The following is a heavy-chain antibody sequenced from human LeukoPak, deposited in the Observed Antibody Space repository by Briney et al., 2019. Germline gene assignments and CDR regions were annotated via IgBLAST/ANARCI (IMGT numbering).Heavy chain of an antibody. CDR2: ISGSGGST. Sequence: GGSLRLSCAASGFTFSSYWMSWVRQAPGKGLEWVSAISGSGGSTYYADSVKGRFTISRDNSKNTLYLQMNSLRAEDTAVYYCAKDRTIFGVVSSDYWGQGTLVTVSS. J-gene: IGHJ4*02. CDR1: GFTFSSYW. D-gene: IGHD3-3*01. V-gene: IGHV3-23*01. CDR3: AKDRTIFGVVSSDY.